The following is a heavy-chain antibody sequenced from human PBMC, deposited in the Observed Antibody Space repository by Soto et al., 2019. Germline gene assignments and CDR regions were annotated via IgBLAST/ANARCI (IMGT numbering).Heavy chain of an antibody. Sequence: SGPTLVNPTQTLTLTRAFSGFSLSTSGVGVGWIRQPPGKALEWLALIYGDDDKRYSPSLKSRLTITKDTSKNQVVLTMTNMDPVDTATYYCAHEKIRSARGSTNQEFDYWGQGTLVNVPS. CDR3: AHEKIRSARGSTNQEFDY. CDR1: GFSLSTSGVG. V-gene: IGHV2-5*02. D-gene: IGHD2-2*01. CDR2: IYGDDDK. J-gene: IGHJ4*02.